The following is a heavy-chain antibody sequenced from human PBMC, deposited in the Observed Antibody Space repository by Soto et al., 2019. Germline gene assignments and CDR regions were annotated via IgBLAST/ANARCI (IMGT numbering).Heavy chain of an antibody. V-gene: IGHV1-69*12. Sequence: QGQLVQSGAEVKKPGSSVKVSCKAYGDTFSSYAISWVRQAPGQRLEWMGGIIPIFGTTSYAQNFLGRATITADESTSTAYMELSSLRSEDTAVYYCARVGGGTKVTLHYFDNWGQGTLVTVSP. D-gene: IGHD4-17*01. CDR2: IIPIFGTT. CDR1: GDTFSSYA. CDR3: ARVGGGTKVTLHYFDN. J-gene: IGHJ4*02.